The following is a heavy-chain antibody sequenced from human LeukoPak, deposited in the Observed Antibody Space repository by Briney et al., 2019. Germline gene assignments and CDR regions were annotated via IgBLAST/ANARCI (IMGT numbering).Heavy chain of an antibody. V-gene: IGHV3-53*01. Sequence: PGGSLRLSCAASGFSVSSDYMTWVRQAPGKGLEWVSVIYSGGSTYYADSVKGRFTISRDDSKNTLYLQMNSLRAEDTAVYYCASMRSFYFDYWGQGTLVTVSS. CDR1: GFSVSSDY. J-gene: IGHJ4*02. D-gene: IGHD3-10*01. CDR3: ASMRSFYFDY. CDR2: IYSGGST.